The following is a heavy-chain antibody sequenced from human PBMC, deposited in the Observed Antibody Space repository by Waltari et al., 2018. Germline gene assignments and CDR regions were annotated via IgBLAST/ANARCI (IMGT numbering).Heavy chain of an antibody. CDR3: ARNYRDY. D-gene: IGHD3-16*02. J-gene: IGHJ4*02. CDR2: MSCDRRST. V-gene: IGHV3-74*01. CDR1: GFTFSNYW. Sequence: EVQLVESGGGLVQPGGSLRLSCAASGFTFSNYWMHWVRQVPGKGLVWVSRMSCDRRSTHYADSVKGPFTISRDNAENTLYLQMNSLTVEDTAVYYCARNYRDYWGQGTLVTVSS.